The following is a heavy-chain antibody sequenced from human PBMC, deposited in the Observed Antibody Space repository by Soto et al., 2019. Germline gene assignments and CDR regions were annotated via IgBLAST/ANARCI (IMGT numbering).Heavy chain of an antibody. Sequence: QLQLQESGPGLVKPSETLSLTCTVSGGSITSSTSYWGWIRQPPGKGLGWIANMYSGGSTYYNPSLKCRVTITVDRSKNQFSLKLSTVTAADTAEYYCGYQDYSSNGYYFAFWGQGTLVTVPA. CDR3: GYQDYSSNGYYFAF. J-gene: IGHJ4*02. CDR1: GGSITSSTSY. CDR2: MYSGGST. D-gene: IGHD6-19*01. V-gene: IGHV4-39*01.